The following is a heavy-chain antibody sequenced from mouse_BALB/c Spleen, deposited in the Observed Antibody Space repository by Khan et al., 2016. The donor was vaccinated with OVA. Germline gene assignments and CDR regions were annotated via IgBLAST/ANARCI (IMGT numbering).Heavy chain of an antibody. CDR1: GYSFTDYY. V-gene: IGHV1-77*01. Sequence: QVQLQQSGAELARPGASVKLSCKASGYSFTDYYITWVKQRTGQGLEWIGEISPGSGDTYYNEKFKGKATLTADKSSSTAYMQLSSLTSAASSVYFCARRNYFGYTFAYWGQGTLVTVSA. J-gene: IGHJ3*01. CDR3: ARRNYFGYTFAY. CDR2: ISPGSGDT. D-gene: IGHD1-2*01.